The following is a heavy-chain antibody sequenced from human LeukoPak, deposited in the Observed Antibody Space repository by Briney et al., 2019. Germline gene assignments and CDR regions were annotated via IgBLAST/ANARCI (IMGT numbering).Heavy chain of an antibody. CDR2: IHYSGST. CDR1: GDSISSYY. V-gene: IGHV4-59*01. D-gene: IGHD6-13*01. J-gene: IGHJ4*02. Sequence: SETLSLTCTVSGDSISSYYWSWIRQPPGKGLEWIGYIHYSGSTNYNPSLKSRVTISVDTSKNQFSLILSSVTTADTAAYYCAREVVAAAGTVDYWGQGTLVTVSS. CDR3: AREVVAAAGTVDY.